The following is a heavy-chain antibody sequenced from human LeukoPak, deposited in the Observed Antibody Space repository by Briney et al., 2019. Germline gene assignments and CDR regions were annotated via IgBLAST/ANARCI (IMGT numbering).Heavy chain of an antibody. CDR3: ARRAAAGNAMRRRNWFDP. CDR1: GGSFRGYY. CDR2: INHSGST. J-gene: IGHJ5*02. Sequence: SETLSLTCAVYGGSFRGYYWSWIRQPPGKGLEWIGEINHSGSTNYNPSLKSRVTISVDTSKNQFSLKLSSVTAADTAVYYCARRAAAGNAMRRRNWFDPWGQGTLVPVSS. D-gene: IGHD6-13*01. V-gene: IGHV4-34*01.